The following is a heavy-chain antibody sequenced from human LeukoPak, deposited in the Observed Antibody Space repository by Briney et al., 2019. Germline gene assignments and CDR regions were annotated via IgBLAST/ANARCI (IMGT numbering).Heavy chain of an antibody. J-gene: IGHJ3*01. CDR2: IHYTGPT. D-gene: IGHD3-10*01. CDR3: ARGPLRGVMSDAFDV. Sequence: SETLSLTCTVSGGSVSSGGHYWNWIRQHPEKGLEWIGYIHYTGPTQYNPSLKSRVTILVDTSNNEISLNLRSVTAADTAIYYCARGPLRGVMSDAFDVWGQGTKVTVSS. V-gene: IGHV4-31*03. CDR1: GGSVSSGGHY.